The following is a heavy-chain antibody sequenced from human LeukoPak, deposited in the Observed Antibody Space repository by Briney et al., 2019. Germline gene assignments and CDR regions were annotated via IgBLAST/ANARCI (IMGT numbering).Heavy chain of an antibody. Sequence: SETLSLTCTVSAGSMSGHYWSWIRQPPGKGLEWIGHIYYSGSTIYNPSLKSRVTISVDTSKNQFSLKLSSVTAADTAVYYCARHSYSSSWYGTFDTWGQGSLVTVSS. CDR3: ARHSYSSSWYGTFDT. D-gene: IGHD6-13*01. CDR2: IYYSGST. CDR1: AGSMSGHY. J-gene: IGHJ5*02. V-gene: IGHV4-59*08.